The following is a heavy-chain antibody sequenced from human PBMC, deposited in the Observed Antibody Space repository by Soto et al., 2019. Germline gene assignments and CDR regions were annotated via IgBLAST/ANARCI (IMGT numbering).Heavy chain of an antibody. D-gene: IGHD2-21*02. CDR1: GYTFTDHA. CDR3: ARDGLDCGGDCYTYWYFDR. CDR2: INAGNGNT. V-gene: IGHV1-3*01. J-gene: IGHJ2*01. Sequence: GASVKVSCKASGYTFTDHAMHWVRQVPGQRLEWMGWINAGNGNTKYSQKFQGRVTFTRDKSANTVYMELSSLRSEDTAVYYCARDGLDCGGDCYTYWYFDRRARRTLVTVSS.